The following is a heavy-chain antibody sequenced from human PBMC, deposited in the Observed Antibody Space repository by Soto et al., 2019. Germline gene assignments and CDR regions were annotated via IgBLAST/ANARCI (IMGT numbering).Heavy chain of an antibody. CDR1: GYTFTSYF. J-gene: IGHJ3*02. D-gene: IGHD2-8*02. CDR2: ISAYNGNT. Sequence: ASVKVSCKASGYTFTSYFISWVRQAPGQGLEWMGWISAYNGNTNYAQKLQGRVTMTTDTSTSTAYMELRSLRSDDTAVYYCARDGVVGRLPVAFDIWGQGTMVTVSS. CDR3: ARDGVVGRLPVAFDI. V-gene: IGHV1-18*01.